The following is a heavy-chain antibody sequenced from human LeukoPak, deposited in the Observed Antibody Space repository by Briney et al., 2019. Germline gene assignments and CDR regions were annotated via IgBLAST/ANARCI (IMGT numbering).Heavy chain of an antibody. CDR2: ISAYNGNT. Sequence: ASVKVSCKASGYTFTSYGISWVRQAPGQGLEWMGWISAYNGNTNYAQKLQGRVTMTTDTSTSTAYMELRSLRSDDTAVYYCARDQRSGYSYGYPFDYWGQGTLVTVSS. D-gene: IGHD5-18*01. V-gene: IGHV1-18*01. J-gene: IGHJ4*02. CDR1: GYTFTSYG. CDR3: ARDQRSGYSYGYPFDY.